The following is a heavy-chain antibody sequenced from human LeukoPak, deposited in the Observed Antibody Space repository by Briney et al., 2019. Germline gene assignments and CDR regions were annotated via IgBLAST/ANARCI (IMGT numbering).Heavy chain of an antibody. CDR2: INPRTGAT. CDR3: ARVATKFQMLYPDL. D-gene: IGHD3-16*02. J-gene: IGHJ5*02. CDR1: GYTFSDHY. V-gene: IGHV1-2*02. Sequence: ASVKVSCKTSGYTFSDHYIYWVRQTPKQGLEWMGFINPRTGATYYAENFQGRVTLTRDTSISTAYLELRSDDTAVYYCARVATKFQMLYPDLWGQGSLVTVSS.